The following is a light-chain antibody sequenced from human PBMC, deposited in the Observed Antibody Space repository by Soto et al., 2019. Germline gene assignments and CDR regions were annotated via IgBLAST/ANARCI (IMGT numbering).Light chain of an antibody. J-gene: IGLJ2*01. CDR2: EVS. CDR3: SSYAGSNNLV. V-gene: IGLV2-8*01. Sequence: QSVLTQPASVSGSPGQSITISCTGTSSDVGGYEFVSWYQQHPGKAPKLMIYEVSNRPSGVPDRFSGSKSGNTASLTVSGLQAEDEADYYCSSYAGSNNLVFGGGTKLTVL. CDR1: SSDVGGYEF.